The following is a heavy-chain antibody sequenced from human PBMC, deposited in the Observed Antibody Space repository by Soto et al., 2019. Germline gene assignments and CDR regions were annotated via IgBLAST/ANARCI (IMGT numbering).Heavy chain of an antibody. J-gene: IGHJ5*02. CDR2: IYHSGST. CDR3: AREAVGPNWFDP. CDR1: GGSISSGGYS. V-gene: IGHV4-30-2*01. Sequence: SSETLSLTCAVSGGSISSGGYSWSWIRQPPGKGLEWIGYIYHSGSTYYNPSLKSRVTISVDRSKNQFSLKLSSVTAADTAVYYCAREAVGPNWFDPWGQGTLVTVSS. D-gene: IGHD6-19*01.